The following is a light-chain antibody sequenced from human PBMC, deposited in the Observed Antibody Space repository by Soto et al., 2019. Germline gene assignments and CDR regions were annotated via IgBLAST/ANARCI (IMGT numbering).Light chain of an antibody. CDR1: QTVSSN. J-gene: IGKJ4*01. V-gene: IGKV3-11*01. CDR3: QQRSNWVT. CDR2: DAS. Sequence: EIVMTQSPDALSVSPGEGSTLSCRASQTVSSNLAWYQQKPGQAPRLLIYDASNRATGIPARFSGSGSGTDFTLTISSLEPEDFAVYYCQQRSNWVTFGGGTKVDIK.